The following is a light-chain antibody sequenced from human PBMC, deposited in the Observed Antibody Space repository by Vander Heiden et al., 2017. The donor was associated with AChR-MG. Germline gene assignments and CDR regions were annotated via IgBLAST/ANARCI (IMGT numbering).Light chain of an antibody. V-gene: IGLV9-49*01. Sequence: QPVLTQPPSASASLGASVTLTCTLSSGYSNPKVDWYQQRPGKGPRFVMRVGTGGIVGPKGDGIPDRFSVFGSGLNRYLTIKNIQEEDESDYHCGADLGSGSNFVLWVFGGGTKLTVL. CDR2: VGTGGIVG. CDR3: GADLGSGSNFVLWV. CDR1: SGYSNPK. J-gene: IGLJ3*02.